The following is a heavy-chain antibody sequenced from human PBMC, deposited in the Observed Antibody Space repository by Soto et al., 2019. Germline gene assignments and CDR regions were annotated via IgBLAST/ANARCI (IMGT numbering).Heavy chain of an antibody. CDR1: GGSISSGGYY. J-gene: IGHJ4*02. D-gene: IGHD3-22*01. CDR2: IYYSGST. V-gene: IGHV4-31*03. Sequence: SETLSLTCTVSGGSISSGGYYWSWIRQHPGKGLEWIGYIYYSGSTYYNPSLKSRVTISVDTSKNQFSLKLSSVTAADTAVYYWAREVDYYDSSGYIDYWGQGTLVTVS. CDR3: AREVDYYDSSGYIDY.